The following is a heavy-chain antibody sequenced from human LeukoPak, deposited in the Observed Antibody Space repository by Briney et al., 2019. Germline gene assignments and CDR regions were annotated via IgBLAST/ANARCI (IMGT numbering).Heavy chain of an antibody. CDR2: IYYSGST. Sequence: SETLSLTCTVSGGSISSYYWSWIRQPPGKGLEWIGYIYYSGSTNYNPSLKSRVTISVDTSKNQFSLKLSSVTAADTAVYYCARRGGYSYGSLLYYYYYYMDVWGKGTTVTVSS. CDR1: GGSISSYY. V-gene: IGHV4-59*01. D-gene: IGHD5-18*01. J-gene: IGHJ6*03. CDR3: ARRGGYSYGSLLYYYYYYMDV.